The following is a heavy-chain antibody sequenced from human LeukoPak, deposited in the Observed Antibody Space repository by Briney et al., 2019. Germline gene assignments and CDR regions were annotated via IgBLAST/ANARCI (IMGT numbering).Heavy chain of an antibody. J-gene: IGHJ6*03. D-gene: IGHD2-15*01. CDR2: IYSGGST. CDR1: GFTVSSNY. V-gene: IGHV3-53*01. CDR3: ARVLGYCSGGSCSIKGYYHYMDV. Sequence: GGSLRLSCAASGFTVSSNYMSWVRQAPGKGLEWVSVIYSGGSTYYADSVKGRFTISRDNSKNTLYLQMNSLRAEDTAVYYCARVLGYCSGGSCSIKGYYHYMDVWGKGTTVTVSS.